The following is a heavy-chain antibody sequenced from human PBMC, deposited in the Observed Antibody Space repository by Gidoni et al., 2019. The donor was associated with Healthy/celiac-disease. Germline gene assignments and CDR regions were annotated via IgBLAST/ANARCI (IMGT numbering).Heavy chain of an antibody. J-gene: IGHJ4*02. CDR1: GGSIRSSSYY. D-gene: IGHD3-9*01. CDR2: IYYSGST. CDR3: ARGIRYFVGV. Sequence: QLQLQETGPGLVKPSETLSLTCTVSGGSIRSSSYYWGWIRQPPGKGLEWIGSIYYSGSTYYNPSLKSRVTISVDTSKNQFSLKLSSVTAADTAVYYCARGIRYFVGVWGQGTLVTVSS. V-gene: IGHV4-39*01.